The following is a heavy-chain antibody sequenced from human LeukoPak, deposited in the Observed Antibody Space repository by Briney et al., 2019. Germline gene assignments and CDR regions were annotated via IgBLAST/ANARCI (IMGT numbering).Heavy chain of an antibody. Sequence: GGSLRPSCAASGFTSSSKSMHWVRRSPGKGLVWVSHINSEGSNTNYADSVEGRFTISRDNAKNTLYLQLNSLRAEDTAVYYCARGGCSSTSCLDYWGQGTLVTVSS. J-gene: IGHJ4*02. D-gene: IGHD2-2*01. CDR1: GFTSSSKS. CDR3: ARGGCSSTSCLDY. CDR2: INSEGSNT. V-gene: IGHV3-74*01.